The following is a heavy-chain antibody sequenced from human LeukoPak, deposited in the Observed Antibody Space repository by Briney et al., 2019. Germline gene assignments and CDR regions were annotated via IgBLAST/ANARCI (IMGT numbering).Heavy chain of an antibody. J-gene: IGHJ4*02. Sequence: GGSLRLSCAASGFTFSRYAMHWVRQAPGKGLEWVALISYDANIGSNKYYADSVKCRFTISRDNSKNTLYLQMNSLRAEDTAVYYCARDGGYDFWSGYYQDYWGQGTLVTVSS. CDR3: ARDGGYDFWSGYYQDY. D-gene: IGHD3-3*01. V-gene: IGHV3-30-3*01. CDR1: GFTFSRYA. CDR2: ISYDANIGSNK.